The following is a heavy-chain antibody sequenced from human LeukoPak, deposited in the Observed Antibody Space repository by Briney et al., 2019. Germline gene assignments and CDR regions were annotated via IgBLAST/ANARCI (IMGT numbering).Heavy chain of an antibody. CDR3: ARGAHCSGGSCYVGWFDP. V-gene: IGHV3-23*01. Sequence: GGSLRLSCVASGFAFSNFAMSWVRQAPGKGLEWVSAISGSGGSTYYADSVKGRFTISRDNSKNTLYLQMNSLRAEDTAVYYCARGAHCSGGSCYVGWFDPWGQGTLVTVSS. CDR1: GFAFSNFA. J-gene: IGHJ5*02. CDR2: ISGSGGST. D-gene: IGHD2-15*01.